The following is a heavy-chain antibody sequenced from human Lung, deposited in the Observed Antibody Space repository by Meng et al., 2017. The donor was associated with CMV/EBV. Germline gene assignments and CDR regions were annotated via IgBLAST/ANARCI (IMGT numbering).Heavy chain of an antibody. CDR1: GFTFNSYA. J-gene: IGHJ4*02. V-gene: IGHV3-21*01. CDR2: ISETSSYI. Sequence: ESLRLSCAASGFTFNSYAMNWVRQAPGKGLEWVSYISETSSYIYYADSVKGRFTISRDNANKSLYLQMNSLRAEDTALYYCVRDWKYSWGQGTLVTVSS. CDR3: VRDWKYS. D-gene: IGHD1-1*01.